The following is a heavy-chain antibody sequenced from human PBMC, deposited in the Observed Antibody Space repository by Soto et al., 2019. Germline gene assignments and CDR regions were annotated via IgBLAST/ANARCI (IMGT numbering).Heavy chain of an antibody. Sequence: ASVKVSCKVSGYTLTELSMHWVRQAPGKGLEWMGGFDPEDGETIYAQKFQGRVTMTEDTSTDTAYMELSSLRSEDTAVYYCATVIAKQLRYAFDIWGQGTMVTVSS. D-gene: IGHD2-21*01. J-gene: IGHJ3*02. CDR2: FDPEDGET. CDR1: GYTLTELS. CDR3: ATVIAKQLRYAFDI. V-gene: IGHV1-24*01.